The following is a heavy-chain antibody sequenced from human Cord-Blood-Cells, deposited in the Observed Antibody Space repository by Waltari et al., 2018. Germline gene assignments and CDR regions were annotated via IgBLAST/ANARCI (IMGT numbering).Heavy chain of an antibody. CDR2: ISGSGGST. Sequence: RLSCAASGFTFSSYAMSWVRQAPGKGLEWVSAISGSGGSTYYADSVKGRFTISRDNSKNTLYLQRNSLRAEDTAVYYCAKEGTGDGGAFDIWGQGTMVTVSS. V-gene: IGHV3-23*01. J-gene: IGHJ3*02. CDR3: AKEGTGDGGAFDI. D-gene: IGHD7-27*01. CDR1: GFTFSSYA.